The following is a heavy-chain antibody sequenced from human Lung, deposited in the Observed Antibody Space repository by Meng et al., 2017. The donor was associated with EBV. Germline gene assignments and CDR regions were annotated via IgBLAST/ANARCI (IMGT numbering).Heavy chain of an antibody. J-gene: IGHJ4*02. Sequence: QGHRQESGPGLVNPSETLSLTCTVSGASISSDIWWSWVRQPPGKGLEWIGEVYHRGDTNYNPSLKSRVDISVDKSKNQFYLSLFSVTAADTAVYYCGRDQGRELINHWGQGTLVTVSS. D-gene: IGHD1-7*01. CDR1: GASISSDIW. CDR3: GRDQGRELINH. V-gene: IGHV4-4*02. CDR2: VYHRGDT.